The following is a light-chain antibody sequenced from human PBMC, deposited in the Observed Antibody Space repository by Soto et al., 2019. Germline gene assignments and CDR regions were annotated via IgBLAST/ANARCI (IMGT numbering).Light chain of an antibody. Sequence: EIVLTQSPGTLSLSPGERATLSCRASQCVSGNFLAWYQQKPGQAPWLLIYGAFNRATGIPDRFSGSGSGTDFTLTISRLEPEDFAVYYCQQYGSSPRTFGQGTKVEIK. CDR1: QCVSGNF. J-gene: IGKJ1*01. CDR2: GAF. CDR3: QQYGSSPRT. V-gene: IGKV3-20*01.